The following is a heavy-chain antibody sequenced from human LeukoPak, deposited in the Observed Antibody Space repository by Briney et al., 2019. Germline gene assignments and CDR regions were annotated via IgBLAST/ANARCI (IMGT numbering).Heavy chain of an antibody. CDR1: GVSFSGYY. V-gene: IGHV4-34*01. D-gene: IGHD6-19*01. J-gene: IGHJ4*02. CDR2: INHSGST. CDR3: ARGRAWYSSGWYEGMDFDY. Sequence: SSETLSLTCAVYGVSFSGYYWSWIRQPPGKGLKWIGEINHSGSTNYNPSLKSRVTISVDTSKNQFSLKLGSVTAADTAVYYCARGRAWYSSGWYEGMDFDYWGQGTLVTVSS.